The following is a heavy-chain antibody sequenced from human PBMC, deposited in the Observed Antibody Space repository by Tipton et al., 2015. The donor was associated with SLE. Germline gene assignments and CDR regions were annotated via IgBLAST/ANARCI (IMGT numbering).Heavy chain of an antibody. CDR2: IIPIFGTA. Sequence: QSGAEVKKPGSSVKVSCKASGGTFSSYAISWVRQAPGQGLERMGRIIPIFGTANYAQKFQGRVTITADKSTSTAYMELSSLRSEDTAVYYCARDRLGTDAFDIWGQGTMVTVSS. CDR3: ARDRLGTDAFDI. D-gene: IGHD1-1*01. J-gene: IGHJ3*02. CDR1: GGTFSSYA. V-gene: IGHV1-69*06.